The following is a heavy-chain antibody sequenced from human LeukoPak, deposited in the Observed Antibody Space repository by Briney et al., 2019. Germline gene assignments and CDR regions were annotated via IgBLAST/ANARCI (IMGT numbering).Heavy chain of an antibody. V-gene: IGHV4-59*01. CDR1: GGSISSYY. CDR2: TYYSGST. CDR3: ARDGVAYGASWWFDP. Sequence: SETLSLTCTVSGGSISSYYWSWIRQPPGKGLEWIGYTYYSGSTNYNPSLKSRVTISVDTSKNQFSLKLSSVTAADTAVYYCARDGVAYGASWWFDPWGQGTLVTVSS. D-gene: IGHD4/OR15-4a*01. J-gene: IGHJ5*02.